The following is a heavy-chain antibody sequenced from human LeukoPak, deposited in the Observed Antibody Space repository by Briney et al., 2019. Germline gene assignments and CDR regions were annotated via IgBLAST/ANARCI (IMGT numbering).Heavy chain of an antibody. CDR1: GGTFSSYA. J-gene: IGHJ6*04. Sequence: ASVKVSCKASGGTFSSYAISWVRQAPGQGLEWMGGIIPIFGTANYAQKFQGRVTITADESTSTAYMELSSLRSEDTAVYYCARGEAVVVLAAGDYYYGMDVWGKGTTVTVSS. CDR3: ARGEAVVVLAAGDYYYGMDV. V-gene: IGHV1-69*13. D-gene: IGHD2-2*01. CDR2: IIPIFGTA.